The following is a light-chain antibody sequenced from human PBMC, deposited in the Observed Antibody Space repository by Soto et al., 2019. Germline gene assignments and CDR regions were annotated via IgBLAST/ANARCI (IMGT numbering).Light chain of an antibody. V-gene: IGKV1-39*01. CDR3: QQSYSTPLT. CDR1: QYIDRY. J-gene: IGKJ4*01. Sequence: DIQMTQSPSSLSASVGDRVTITCRASQYIDRYLNWYQQKPGKAPKLLIFAASRLESGVPSRFSGSGSGTDFTLTISSLQPEDFATYYCQQSYSTPLTFGGGTKVDIK. CDR2: AAS.